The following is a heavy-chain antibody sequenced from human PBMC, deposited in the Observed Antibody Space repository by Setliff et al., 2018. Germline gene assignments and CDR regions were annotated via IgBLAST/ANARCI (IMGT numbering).Heavy chain of an antibody. D-gene: IGHD1-26*01. CDR2: ISYDGSNK. V-gene: IGHV3-30-3*01. Sequence: HPGGSLRLSCAASGFTFSSYAMHWVRQAPGKGLEWVAVISYDGSNKYYADSVKGRFTISRDNSKNTLYLQMNSLRAEDTAVYYCCSGSYLFVYWGQGSLVTVSS. CDR3: CSGSYLFVY. CDR1: GFTFSSYA. J-gene: IGHJ4*02.